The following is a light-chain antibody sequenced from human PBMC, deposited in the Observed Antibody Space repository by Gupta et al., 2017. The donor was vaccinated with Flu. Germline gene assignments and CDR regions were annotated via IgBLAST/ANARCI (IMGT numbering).Light chain of an antibody. Sequence: TSSDIGSYNSVSWYQHHAGKAPKLIIFDVADRPSGVSDRFPGSKSGNTASLTISGLQAADEAVYFCSSYTRLSSVVFGGGTKLTVL. V-gene: IGLV2-14*03. CDR3: SSYTRLSSVV. J-gene: IGLJ2*01. CDR1: SSDIGSYNS. CDR2: DVA.